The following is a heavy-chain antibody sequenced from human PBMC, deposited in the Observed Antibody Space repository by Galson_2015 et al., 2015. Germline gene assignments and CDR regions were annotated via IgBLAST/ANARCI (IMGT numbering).Heavy chain of an antibody. V-gene: IGHV4-4*02. J-gene: IGHJ6*02. D-gene: IGHD3-9*01. CDR3: AREYFDDGGGMDV. CDR1: GGSLSSSNW. Sequence: ETLSLTCAVSGGSLSSSNWWSWVRQPPGKGLEWIGEIYHSGSTNYNPSLKSRFTISVDKSKNQFSLKLSSVTAADTAVYYCAREYFDDGGGMDVWGQGTTVTVSS. CDR2: IYHSGST.